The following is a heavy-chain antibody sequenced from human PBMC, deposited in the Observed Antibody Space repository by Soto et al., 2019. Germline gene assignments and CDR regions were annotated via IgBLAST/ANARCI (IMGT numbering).Heavy chain of an antibody. CDR3: ARIILGRITMVRGVIENFDY. CDR2: IYYSGST. J-gene: IGHJ4*02. CDR1: GGSISSSSYY. Sequence: SETLSLTCTVSGGSISSSSYYWGWIRQPPGKGLEWIGSIYYSGSTYYNPSLKSRVTISVDTSKNQFSLKMSSVTAADTAVYYCARIILGRITMVRGVIENFDYWGQGTLVTVSS. D-gene: IGHD3-10*01. V-gene: IGHV4-39*01.